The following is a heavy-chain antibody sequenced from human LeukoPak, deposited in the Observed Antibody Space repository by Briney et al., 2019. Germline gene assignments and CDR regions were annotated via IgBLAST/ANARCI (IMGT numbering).Heavy chain of an antibody. CDR1: GYSFTSYW. Sequence: PGESLKISCKGSGYSFTSYWIGWVRQTPGKGLGWMAIIYPDDSDTRYNPSFQGQIIISADKSISTAYLQWSSLKASDTAMYYCARRGYSGYEGAWFDPWGQGTLVTVSS. V-gene: IGHV5-51*01. CDR3: ARRGYSGYEGAWFDP. J-gene: IGHJ5*02. CDR2: IYPDDSDT. D-gene: IGHD5-12*01.